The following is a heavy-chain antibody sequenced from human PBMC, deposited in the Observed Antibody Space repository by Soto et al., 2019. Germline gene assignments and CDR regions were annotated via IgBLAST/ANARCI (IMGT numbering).Heavy chain of an antibody. V-gene: IGHV3-21*01. CDR1: GFTFSSYS. CDR3: ARGQTTVVTPFVYNHYYGLDF. J-gene: IGHJ6*02. Sequence: PGGSLRLSCAASGFTFSSYSMNWVRQAPGKGLEWVSSISSSSSYIYYADSVKGRFTISRDNAKNSLYLQMNSLRAEDTAVYYCARGQTTVVTPFVYNHYYGLDFWGQGSPVTVSS. CDR2: ISSSSSYI. D-gene: IGHD4-17*01.